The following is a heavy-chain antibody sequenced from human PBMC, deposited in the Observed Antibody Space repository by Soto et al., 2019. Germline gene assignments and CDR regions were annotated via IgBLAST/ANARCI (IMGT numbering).Heavy chain of an antibody. V-gene: IGHV1-18*01. CDR1: GYTFTSYG. J-gene: IGHJ4*02. CDR2: ISAYNGNT. CDR3: ARVYYDSSGYYESFDY. Sequence: VASVKVSCKASGYTFTSYGISWVRQAPGQGLEWMGWISAYNGNTNYAQKLQGRVTMTTDTSTSTAYMELRSLRSDDTAVYYCARVYYDSSGYYESFDYWGQGTLVTVSS. D-gene: IGHD3-22*01.